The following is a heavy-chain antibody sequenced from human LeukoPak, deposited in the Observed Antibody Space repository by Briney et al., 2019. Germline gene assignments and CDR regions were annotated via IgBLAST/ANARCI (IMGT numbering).Heavy chain of an antibody. Sequence: PGGSLRLSCSASGFTFNTQPMHWVRQAPGKGLEYVSGSSANGGSTYYADSVKGRFIISRDNSKNTVYLQMSSLRPEDTSVYYCVSQIDGFVYWGQGTLVTASS. CDR3: VSQIDGFVY. V-gene: IGHV3-64D*06. CDR2: SSANGGST. D-gene: IGHD2-8*01. J-gene: IGHJ4*02. CDR1: GFTFNTQP.